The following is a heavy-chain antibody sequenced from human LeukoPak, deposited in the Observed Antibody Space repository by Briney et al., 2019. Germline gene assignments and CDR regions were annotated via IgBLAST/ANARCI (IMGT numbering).Heavy chain of an antibody. CDR1: GFTFSSYG. V-gene: IGHV3-30*18. Sequence: GGSLRLSCAASGFTFSSYGMHWARQAPGKGLEWVAVISYDGSNKYYADSVKGRFTISRDNSKNTLYLQMNSLRAEDTAVYYCAKVGVYYYDSSGYVPDYWGQGTLVTVSS. D-gene: IGHD3-22*01. CDR3: AKVGVYYYDSSGYVPDY. J-gene: IGHJ4*02. CDR2: ISYDGSNK.